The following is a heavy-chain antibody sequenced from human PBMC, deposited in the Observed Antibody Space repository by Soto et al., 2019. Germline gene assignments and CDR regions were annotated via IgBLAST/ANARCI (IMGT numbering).Heavy chain of an antibody. V-gene: IGHV3-74*01. CDR1: GFTFSSYW. CDR2: INSDGSST. CDR3: ARVGYGTYFDY. D-gene: IGHD5-18*01. J-gene: IGHJ4*02. Sequence: PGGSLRLSCAASGFTFSSYWMHWVRQAPGKGLVWVSRINSDGSSTSYADSVKGRFTISRDNAKNTLYLQMNSLRAEDTAVYYCARVGYGTYFDYWGQGTLVTVSS.